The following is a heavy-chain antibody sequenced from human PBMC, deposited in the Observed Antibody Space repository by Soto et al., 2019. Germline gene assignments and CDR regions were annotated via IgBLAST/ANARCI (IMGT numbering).Heavy chain of an antibody. Sequence: SETLSLTCTVSGGSISSYYWSWIRQPPGKGLEWIGYIYYSGSTNYNPSLKSRVTISVDTSKDQFSLKLSSVTAADTAVYYCARGRPTYAAHSALTGPTLLFDYWGQGTLVTVSS. CDR3: ARGRPTYAAHSALTGPTLLFDY. D-gene: IGHD3-9*01. J-gene: IGHJ4*02. CDR2: IYYSGST. V-gene: IGHV4-59*01. CDR1: GGSISSYY.